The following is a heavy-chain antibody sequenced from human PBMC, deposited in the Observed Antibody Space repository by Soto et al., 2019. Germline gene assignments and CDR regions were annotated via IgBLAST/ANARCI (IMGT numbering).Heavy chain of an antibody. CDR3: AKGTSTIVGATY. CDR2: ISYDGSNK. J-gene: IGHJ4*02. CDR1: GFTFSSYG. V-gene: IGHV3-30*18. D-gene: IGHD1-26*01. Sequence: QVQLVESGGGVVQPGRSLRLSCAASGFTFSSYGMHWVRQAPGKGLEWVAVISYDGSNKYYADSVKGRFTISRDNSKNTLYLQMNNLRAEDTAVYYCAKGTSTIVGATYWGQGTLVTVSS.